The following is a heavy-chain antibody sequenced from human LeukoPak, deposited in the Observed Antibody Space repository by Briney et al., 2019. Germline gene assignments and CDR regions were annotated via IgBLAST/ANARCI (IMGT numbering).Heavy chain of an antibody. D-gene: IGHD2-2*01. CDR1: GFTFTDEY. CDR3: ARDPKSQLLLDY. CDR2: INPYSGAI. Sequence: ASVKVSCKSSGFTFTDEYIHWVRQAPGQGLEWMGWINPYSGAINYAQKFQGRVTLTRDTSISTAYMELSRLTSGDMAVYYCARDPKSQLLLDYWGQGTLVTVSS. J-gene: IGHJ4*02. V-gene: IGHV1-2*02.